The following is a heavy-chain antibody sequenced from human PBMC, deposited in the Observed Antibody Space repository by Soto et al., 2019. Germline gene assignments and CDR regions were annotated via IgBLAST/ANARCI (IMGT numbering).Heavy chain of an antibody. CDR2: IKSKGSGGTT. J-gene: IGHJ5*01. V-gene: IGHV3-15*01. Sequence: GGSLRLSCEASGLTFTNAWMAWVRQALGKGLEWVGRIKSKGSGGTTDYAAPVKGRFTILRDDSRDTVYLQMNGLKTEDTGVYYCAWSGYNWFGSWGQGTLVTVSS. D-gene: IGHD3-3*01. CDR1: GLTFTNAW. CDR3: AWSGYNWFGS.